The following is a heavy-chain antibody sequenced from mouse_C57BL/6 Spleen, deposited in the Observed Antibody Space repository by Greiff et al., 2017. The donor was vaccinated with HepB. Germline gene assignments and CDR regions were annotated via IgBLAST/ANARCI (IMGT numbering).Heavy chain of an antibody. D-gene: IGHD1-1*01. J-gene: IGHJ1*03. V-gene: IGHV1-59*01. CDR3: ARPKGSSYVRYFDV. CDR1: GYTFTSYW. Sequence: QVQLKQPGAELVRPGTSVKLSCKASGYTFTSYWMHWVKQRPGQGLEWIGVIDPSDSYTNYNQKFKGKATLTVDTSSSTAYMQLSSLTSEDSAVYYCARPKGSSYVRYFDVWGTGTTVTVAS. CDR2: IDPSDSYT.